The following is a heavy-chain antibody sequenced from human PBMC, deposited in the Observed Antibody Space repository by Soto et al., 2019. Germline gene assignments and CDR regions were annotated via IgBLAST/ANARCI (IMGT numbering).Heavy chain of an antibody. V-gene: IGHV3-23*01. CDR1: GFRFSDYA. Sequence: GGSLRLSCGGSGFRFSDYAMGWVRQAPGKGLEWVSFISDGGRSTYYSDSVKGRFTVSRDNSKNTVYLQLHGLRVEDTAVYFCERTFEFWDRYYPLDYWGQGPLVTVSS. D-gene: IGHD3-3*01. J-gene: IGHJ4*02. CDR2: ISDGGRST. CDR3: ERTFEFWDRYYPLDY.